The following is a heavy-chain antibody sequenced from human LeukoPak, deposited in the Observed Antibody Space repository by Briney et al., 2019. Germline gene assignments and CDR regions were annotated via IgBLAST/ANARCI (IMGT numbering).Heavy chain of an antibody. CDR1: GFTFNYYS. D-gene: IGHD3-3*01. CDR2: ISSDSDTV. Sequence: GGSLRLSCAASGFTFNYYSMNWVRQAPGKGLEWVSYISSDSDTVFYADSVMGRFTISRDNGQNSLYLQMNSLRAEDTAVYFCARDKVRVGVGAFDYWGQRTLVTVSS. V-gene: IGHV3-48*01. J-gene: IGHJ4*02. CDR3: ARDKVRVGVGAFDY.